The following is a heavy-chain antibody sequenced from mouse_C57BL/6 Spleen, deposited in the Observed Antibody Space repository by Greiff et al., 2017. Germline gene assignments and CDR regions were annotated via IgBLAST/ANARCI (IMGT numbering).Heavy chain of an antibody. V-gene: IGHV1-15*01. CDR2: IDPETGGT. J-gene: IGHJ2*01. Sequence: QVQLQQSGAELVRPGASVTLSCKASGYTFTDYEMHWVKQTPVHGLEWIGAIDPETGGTAYTQKFKGKAILTADKSSSTAYMELRRLTSEDSAVYYCTRGDYGSSYYWGQGTTLTVSS. CDR3: TRGDYGSSYY. CDR1: GYTFTDYE. D-gene: IGHD1-1*01.